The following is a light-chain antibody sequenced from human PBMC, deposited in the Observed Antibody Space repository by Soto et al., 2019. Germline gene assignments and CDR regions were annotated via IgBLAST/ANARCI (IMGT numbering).Light chain of an antibody. CDR1: QSVSSSY. J-gene: IGKJ1*01. CDR3: QQYGSSPQT. CDR2: GAS. Sequence: EIVLTQSPGTLSLSPGERATLSCRASQSVSSSYLAWYQQKPGQAPRLLIYGASSRATGIPDRFSGSGSGTDFTLSISRLDPEHFAVYYCQQYGSSPQTFDQGTKVEIK. V-gene: IGKV3-20*01.